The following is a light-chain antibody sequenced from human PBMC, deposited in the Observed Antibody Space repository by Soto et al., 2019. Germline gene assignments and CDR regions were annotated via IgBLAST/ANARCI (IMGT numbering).Light chain of an antibody. J-gene: IGKJ1*01. V-gene: IGKV1-5*03. Sequence: DIQMTQSPSTLSASVGDRVTITCRASQSISSWLAWYQQKPGKAPKLLLYKASSLESGVPSRFSGSGSGTEFTLTMSSLQPDDFATYYCQQYNSSPTFGQGTKVEIK. CDR1: QSISSW. CDR3: QQYNSSPT. CDR2: KAS.